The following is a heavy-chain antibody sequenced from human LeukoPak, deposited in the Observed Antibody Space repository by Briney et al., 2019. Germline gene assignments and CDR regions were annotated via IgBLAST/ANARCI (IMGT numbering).Heavy chain of an antibody. J-gene: IGHJ4*02. CDR2: ITSGGGT. Sequence: GGSLRLSCAASGFTFSSYGLTWVRQAPGKGLECVSTITSGGGTYYADSVKGRFTISRDNSKNTLSLQMNSLKAEDTAVYYCAKRSESTSGSFDYWGQGTLVTVSS. V-gene: IGHV3-23*01. CDR1: GFTFSSYG. CDR3: AKRSESTSGSFDY. D-gene: IGHD1-1*01.